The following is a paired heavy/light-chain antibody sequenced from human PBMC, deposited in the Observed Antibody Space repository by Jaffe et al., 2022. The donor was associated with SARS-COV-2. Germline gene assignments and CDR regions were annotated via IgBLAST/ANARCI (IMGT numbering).Heavy chain of an antibody. Sequence: QVQLVESGGGLVKPGGSLRLSCAASGFTFSDYYMSWIRQAPGKGLEWLSYIRGSGAPMYYADSVRGRFTISRDNTDNSLYLQMNSLRAEDTATYYCARMRYSDYDCVDFWGPGTLVTVSS. CDR2: IRGSGAPM. D-gene: IGHD5-12*01. J-gene: IGHJ4*02. CDR3: ARMRYSDYDCVDF. V-gene: IGHV3-11*01. CDR1: GFTFSDYY.
Light chain of an antibody. CDR3: QQYYSTPFT. CDR2: WAS. CDR1: QSVLYSSKNKSY. J-gene: IGKJ3*01. Sequence: DIVMTQSPDSLAVSLGERATINCKTSQSVLYSSKNKSYLAWYQQKPGQPPKLLIYWASTRESGVPDRFSGSGSGTDFTLTISSLQAEDVAVYYCQQYYSTPFTFGPGTKVDIK. V-gene: IGKV4-1*01.